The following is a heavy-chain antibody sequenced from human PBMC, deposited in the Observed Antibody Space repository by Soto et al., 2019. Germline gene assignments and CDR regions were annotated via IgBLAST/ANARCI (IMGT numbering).Heavy chain of an antibody. J-gene: IGHJ6*03. Sequence: SETLSLTCTVYGGSISSYYWSWIRQPPGKGLEWIGYIYYSGSTNYNPSLKSRVTISVDTSKNQFSLKLSSVTAADTAVYYCARLGEPAPRFYYYYMDVWGKGTTVTVSS. CDR1: GGSISSYY. CDR3: ARLGEPAPRFYYYYMDV. CDR2: IYYSGST. V-gene: IGHV4-59*08. D-gene: IGHD2-21*01.